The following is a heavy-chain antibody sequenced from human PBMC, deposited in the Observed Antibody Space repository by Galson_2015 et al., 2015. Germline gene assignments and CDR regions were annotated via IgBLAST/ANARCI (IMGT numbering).Heavy chain of an antibody. D-gene: IGHD3-3*01. CDR3: ARQILDYDFWSGYYPTNFDY. CDR1: GFTFSDYF. Sequence: SLRLSCAASGFTFSDYFMSWIRQAPGKGLEWVSSISSTTTHIYYADSVKGRFTISRDNAKNSLYLQMNSLGAEDTAVYYCARQILDYDFWSGYYPTNFDYWGQGTLVTVSS. V-gene: IGHV3-11*06. CDR2: ISSTTTHI. J-gene: IGHJ4*02.